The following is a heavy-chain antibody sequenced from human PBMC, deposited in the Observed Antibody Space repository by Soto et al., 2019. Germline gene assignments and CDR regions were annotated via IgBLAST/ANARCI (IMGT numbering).Heavy chain of an antibody. CDR3: ASIWVDYYDSSGFTWFDP. CDR1: GGTFSSYA. CDR2: IIPIFGTA. V-gene: IGHV1-69*13. Sequence: SVKVSCKASGGTFSSYAISCVRQAPGQGLEWMGGIIPIFGTANYAQKFQGRVTITADESTSTAYMELSSLRSEDTAVYYCASIWVDYYDSSGFTWFDPWGQGTLVTVSS. J-gene: IGHJ5*02. D-gene: IGHD3-22*01.